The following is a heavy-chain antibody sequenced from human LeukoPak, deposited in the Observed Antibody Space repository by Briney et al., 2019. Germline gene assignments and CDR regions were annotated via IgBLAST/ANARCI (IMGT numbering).Heavy chain of an antibody. J-gene: IGHJ4*02. CDR1: GFTFSSYA. V-gene: IGHV3-64D*09. CDR2: ISSSGGGT. Sequence: PGGSLRLSCAASGFTFSSYAMHWVRQAPGKGLESVSGISSSGGGTYYADSVKGRFTISRDNTKNTLDLQMSSLRAEDTAVYYCVKLGRTAPDYWGQGTLVTVSS. CDR3: VKLGRTAPDY.